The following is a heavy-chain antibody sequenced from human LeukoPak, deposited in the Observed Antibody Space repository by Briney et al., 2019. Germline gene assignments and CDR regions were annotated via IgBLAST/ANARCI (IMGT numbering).Heavy chain of an antibody. CDR1: GFTFSSFA. D-gene: IGHD6-13*01. V-gene: IGHV3-23*01. CDR3: AKGYGPYSSSWYFDY. J-gene: IGHJ4*02. CDR2: ISGSGGST. Sequence: GGSLRLSCAASGFTFSSFAMSWVRQAPGKGLEWVSAISGSGGSTFYADSVKGRFTISRDNSKNTLYLQMNSLRTEDTAVYYCAKGYGPYSSSWYFDYWGQGTLVTVSS.